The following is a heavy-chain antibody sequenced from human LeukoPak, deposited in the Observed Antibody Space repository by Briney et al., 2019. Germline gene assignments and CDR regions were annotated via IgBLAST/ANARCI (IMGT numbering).Heavy chain of an antibody. Sequence: GEPLKISFQGSGYPFNTYWIGRVRPVPGKGLEGMGIIYPGDSDTRDSPSFQGHVTMSADKSTAYLQWSSLKASDTGMYYCARHHDKGVQRAFDIWGQGTMVIVSS. CDR3: ARHHDKGVQRAFDI. D-gene: IGHD3-10*01. CDR1: GYPFNTYW. J-gene: IGHJ3*02. CDR2: IYPGDSDT. V-gene: IGHV5-51*01.